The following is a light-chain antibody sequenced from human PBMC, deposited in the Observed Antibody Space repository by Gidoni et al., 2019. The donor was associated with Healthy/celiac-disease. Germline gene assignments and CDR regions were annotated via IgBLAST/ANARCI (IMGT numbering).Light chain of an antibody. CDR2: GAS. J-gene: IGKJ2*01. Sequence: EIVLTQSPGTLPLSPVERATLPCRASQSVSSSYLAWYQQKPVQAPRLLIYGASSRATGIPDRFSGSGSGTDFTLIISRLEPEDFAVYYCQQYGSSLYTFGQGTKLEIK. CDR3: QQYGSSLYT. V-gene: IGKV3-20*01. CDR1: QSVSSSY.